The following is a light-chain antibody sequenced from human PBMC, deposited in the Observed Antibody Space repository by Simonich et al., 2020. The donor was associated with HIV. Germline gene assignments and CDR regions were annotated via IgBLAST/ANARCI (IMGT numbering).Light chain of an antibody. J-gene: IGKJ1*01. V-gene: IGKV4-1*01. CDR2: WAS. Sequence: DIVMTQSPDSLSVSLGERATINSKSSQSVLYSSNNKNSVSWYQQKPGQPPKRLIYWASTRESGVPARFSGSGSGTDFTLTISSLQAEDVAVYYCQQYYSTPWTFGQGTKVEIK. CDR3: QQYYSTPWT. CDR1: QSVLYSSNNKNS.